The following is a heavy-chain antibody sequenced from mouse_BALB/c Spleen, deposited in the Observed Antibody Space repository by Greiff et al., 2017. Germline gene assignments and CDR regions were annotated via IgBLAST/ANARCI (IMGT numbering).Heavy chain of an antibody. D-gene: IGHD2-4*01. J-gene: IGHJ2*01. Sequence: VKVVESGAELMKPGASVKISCKATGYTFSSYWIEWVKQRPGHGLEWIGEILPGSGSTNYNEKFKGKATFTADTSSNTAYMQLSSLTSEDSAVYYCARRGGITLDYFDYWGQGTTLTVSS. CDR3: ARRGGITLDYFDY. CDR2: ILPGSGST. V-gene: IGHV1-9*01. CDR1: GYTFSSYW.